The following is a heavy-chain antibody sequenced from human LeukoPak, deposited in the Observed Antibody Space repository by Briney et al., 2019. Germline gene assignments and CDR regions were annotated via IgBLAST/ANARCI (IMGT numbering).Heavy chain of an antibody. CDR1: GGSISSYY. D-gene: IGHD6-13*01. CDR3: ASGTVRSRSWYPRY. CDR2: IYYSGST. Sequence: SETLSLTCTVSGGSISSYYWSWIRQPPGKGLEWIGYIYYSGSTNYNPSLKSRVTISVDTSKNKFSLKLSSVTAADTAVYYCASGTVRSRSWYPRYWGQGTLVTVSS. V-gene: IGHV4-59*01. J-gene: IGHJ4*02.